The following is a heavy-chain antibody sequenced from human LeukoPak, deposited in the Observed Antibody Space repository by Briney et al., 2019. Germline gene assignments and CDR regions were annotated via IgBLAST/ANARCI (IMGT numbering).Heavy chain of an antibody. V-gene: IGHV3-20*04. CDR3: ARALDSSGWNDAFDI. CDR2: FNWNGGST. D-gene: IGHD3-22*01. J-gene: IGHJ3*02. CDR1: GFTFDDYG. Sequence: GGSLRLSCAASGFTFDDYGMSWARQAPGKGLEWVSGFNWNGGSTGYADSVKGRFTISRDNAKNSLYLQMNSLRAEDTAFYYCARALDSSGWNDAFDIWGQGTMVTVSS.